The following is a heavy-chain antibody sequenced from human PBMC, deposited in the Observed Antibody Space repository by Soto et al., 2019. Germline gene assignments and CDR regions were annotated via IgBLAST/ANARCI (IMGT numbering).Heavy chain of an antibody. CDR2: IKSDGSST. CDR1: GFLFNTYW. D-gene: IGHD2-21*01. CDR3: AIGGGDYNYLDY. J-gene: IGHJ4*02. Sequence: EVQLVESGGGLVQPGGSLRLSCAASGFLFNTYWMFWVRQAPWKWLLWVSRIKSDGSSTNYADSVKGRFTISRDNAKNTLYLQMTSLKAEDTAVYYCAIGGGDYNYLDYWGQGILVTGSS. V-gene: IGHV3-74*01.